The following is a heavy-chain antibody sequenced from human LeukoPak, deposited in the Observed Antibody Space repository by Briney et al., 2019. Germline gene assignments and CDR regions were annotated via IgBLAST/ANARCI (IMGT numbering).Heavy chain of an antibody. CDR2: ISAYNGNT. CDR1: GYTFTSYG. CDR3: ARHGSGSYAHGMDV. V-gene: IGHV1-18*01. Sequence: ASVKVFCKASGYTFTSYGISWVRQAPGQGLEWMGWISAYNGNTNYVQKLQGRVTMTTDTSTSTAYMELRSLRSDDTAVYYCARHGSGSYAHGMDVWGQGTTVTVSS. D-gene: IGHD3-10*01. J-gene: IGHJ6*02.